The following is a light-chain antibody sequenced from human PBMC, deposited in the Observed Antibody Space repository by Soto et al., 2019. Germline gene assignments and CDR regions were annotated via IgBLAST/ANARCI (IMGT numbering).Light chain of an antibody. CDR3: LQRNSYQYS. V-gene: IGKV1-17*03. CDR1: QGITTF. J-gene: IGKJ2*01. Sequence: DIQMTQSPSAVSASVGDTVTVTCRASQGITTFLAWFRQRPGKVPERLIYGASSLQSGVPSRFSGRGSETEFTLTISSLQPEDFGTYYCLQRNSYQYSFGPGTKVEIK. CDR2: GAS.